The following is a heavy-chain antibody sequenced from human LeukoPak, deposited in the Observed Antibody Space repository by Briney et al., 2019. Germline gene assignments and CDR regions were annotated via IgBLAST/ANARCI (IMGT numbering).Heavy chain of an antibody. Sequence: ASVKVSCKASGYTFTGYYMHWVRQAPGQGLEWMGWIDPNSGGTNYAQKFQGRVTMTRDTSISTAYMELSRLRSDDTAVYYCARDPGSIAAAGTDLWGQGTLVTVSS. CDR2: IDPNSGGT. J-gene: IGHJ4*02. CDR3: ARDPGSIAAAGTDL. CDR1: GYTFTGYY. D-gene: IGHD6-13*01. V-gene: IGHV1-2*02.